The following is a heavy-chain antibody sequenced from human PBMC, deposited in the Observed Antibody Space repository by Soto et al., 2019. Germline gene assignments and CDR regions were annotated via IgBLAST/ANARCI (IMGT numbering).Heavy chain of an antibody. Sequence: QVQLVQSGAEVKKPGASVKVSCKASGYNFTSYDINWVRQATGQGLEYLGWMKPNSGNTGYVQKFQGRVTMTRDTSRSTAYMELSILRSEDTAVYVCARGGKYGAYSRWVDPWGQGTLVTVSS. V-gene: IGHV1-8*01. CDR3: ARGGKYGAYSRWVDP. CDR2: MKPNSGNT. CDR1: GYNFTSYD. J-gene: IGHJ5*02. D-gene: IGHD4-17*01.